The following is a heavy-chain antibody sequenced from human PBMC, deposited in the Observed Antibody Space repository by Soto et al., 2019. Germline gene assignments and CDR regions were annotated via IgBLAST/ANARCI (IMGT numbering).Heavy chain of an antibody. D-gene: IGHD3-22*01. Sequence: SETLSLTCTVSGGSISSGPYSWGWIRQPPGEGLEWIGTFYYSESTYYNPSLESRVTISVDTSKNQFSLKLDSVTAADTAVYFCERHSIWLLLSDYWGQGTLVTVSS. CDR1: GGSISSGPYS. CDR3: ERHSIWLLLSDY. J-gene: IGHJ4*02. CDR2: FYYSEST. V-gene: IGHV4-39*01.